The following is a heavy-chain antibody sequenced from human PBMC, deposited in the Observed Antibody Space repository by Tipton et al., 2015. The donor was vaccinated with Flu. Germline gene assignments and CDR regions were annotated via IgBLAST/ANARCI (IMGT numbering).Heavy chain of an antibody. CDR1: GDFIDSRHL. Sequence: TLSLTCSVSGDFIDSRHLWGWIRQPPGQGLQWLGNVHRSGSAYYNSSLQSRVTISVDTSKNQFSLKLYSVTATDTAVYYCARRDFSNYVSEPKNWFNSWGQGTPVTVSS. V-gene: IGHV4-38-2*01. CDR2: VHRSGSA. CDR3: ARRDFSNYVSEPKNWFNS. J-gene: IGHJ5*01. D-gene: IGHD4-11*01.